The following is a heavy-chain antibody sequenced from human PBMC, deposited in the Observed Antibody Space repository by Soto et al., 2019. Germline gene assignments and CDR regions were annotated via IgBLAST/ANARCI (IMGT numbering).Heavy chain of an antibody. V-gene: IGHV3-15*07. J-gene: IGHJ6*02. D-gene: IGHD5-12*01. CDR1: GFTFSNAW. CDR2: IKSKTDGGTT. CDR3: TTEVDIVATAYGMDV. Sequence: EVQLVESGGGLVKPGGSLRLSCAASGFTFSNAWMNWVRQAPGKGLEWVGRIKSKTDGGTTDYAAPVKGRFTISRDDSXTTLSLQMNSLKTEDTAVYYCTTEVDIVATAYGMDVWGQGTTVTVSS.